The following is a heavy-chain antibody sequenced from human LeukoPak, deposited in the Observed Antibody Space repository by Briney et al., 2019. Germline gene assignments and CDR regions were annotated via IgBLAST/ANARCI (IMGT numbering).Heavy chain of an antibody. D-gene: IGHD3-3*01. J-gene: IGHJ6*03. CDR3: AKDHPTYYDFWSGMDYYYMDV. CDR1: GFTFSSYA. CDR2: ISGSGGST. Sequence: GGSLRLSCAASGFTFSSYAMSWVRQAPGKGLEWVSAISGSGGSTYYADSVKGRFTISRDNSRNTLYLQMNSLRAEDTAVYYCAKDHPTYYDFWSGMDYYYMDVWGKGTTVTVSS. V-gene: IGHV3-23*01.